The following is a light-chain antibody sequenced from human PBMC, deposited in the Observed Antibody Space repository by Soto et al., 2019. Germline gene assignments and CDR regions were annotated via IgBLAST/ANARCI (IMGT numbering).Light chain of an antibody. Sequence: QPALTQPASVSGSPGQSITISCTGTSSDVGGYNYVSWYQQHPGKAPKFMIYDVSNRPSGVSNRFSGSKSGNTASLTISGLQAEDEADYYCCSYTTSNTRQIVFGTGTKVTVL. CDR1: SSDVGGYNY. CDR3: CSYTTSNTRQIV. CDR2: DVS. J-gene: IGLJ1*01. V-gene: IGLV2-14*01.